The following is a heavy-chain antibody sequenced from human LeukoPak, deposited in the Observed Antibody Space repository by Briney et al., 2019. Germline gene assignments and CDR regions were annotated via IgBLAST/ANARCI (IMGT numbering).Heavy chain of an antibody. Sequence: SVKVSCKASGGTFNSYAISWVRQAPGQGLEWMGGIIPIFGTANYAQKFKGRVTITADESTSTAYMELSSLRSEDTAVYYCAREAVYCSGGSCYSDVFQHWGQGTLVTVSS. CDR1: GGTFNSYA. CDR3: AREAVYCSGGSCYSDVFQH. V-gene: IGHV1-69*13. CDR2: IIPIFGTA. J-gene: IGHJ1*01. D-gene: IGHD2-15*01.